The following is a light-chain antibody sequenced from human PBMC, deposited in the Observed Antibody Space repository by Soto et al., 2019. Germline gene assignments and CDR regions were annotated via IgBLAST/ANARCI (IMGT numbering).Light chain of an antibody. CDR2: EVT. V-gene: IGLV2-14*01. CDR3: SAYTTRSAV. Sequence: QSVLTQPASVSGSPGQSITISCTGTSSDVGGYHYVSWYRQLPGKAPKLMIYEVTKRPSGVSNRFSGSKSDNTASLTISGLQAEDEADYYCSAYTTRSAVFGTGTKLTVL. J-gene: IGLJ1*01. CDR1: SSDVGGYHY.